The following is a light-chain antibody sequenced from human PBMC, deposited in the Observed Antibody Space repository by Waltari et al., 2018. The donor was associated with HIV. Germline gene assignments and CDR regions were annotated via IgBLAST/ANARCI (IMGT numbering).Light chain of an antibody. CDR2: DNN. V-gene: IGLV1-51*01. Sequence: QSVLTQPPSVSAAPGQKVTISCSGSTSNIGKNYVSWYQQLPETAPKLIIYDNNKRPSGMPDRFSGSKSGTSATLAITGLQTGDEANYYCGTWDSSVSAGVFGGGTKLTVL. J-gene: IGLJ3*02. CDR1: TSNIGKNY. CDR3: GTWDSSVSAGV.